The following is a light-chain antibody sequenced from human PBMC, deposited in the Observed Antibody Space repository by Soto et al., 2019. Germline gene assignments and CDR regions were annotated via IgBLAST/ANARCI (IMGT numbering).Light chain of an antibody. V-gene: IGKV3-20*01. Sequence: EIVLTQSPGTLSLSPGERATLSCRASETVTGKYLAWYQQKAGQAPRLLIFAASNRATGIPDRFSGSGSGTDFTLTISRLEPEDFAVYFCQQYSSPPQTFGQGTKVDI. CDR3: QQYSSPPQT. CDR1: ETVTGKY. J-gene: IGKJ1*01. CDR2: AAS.